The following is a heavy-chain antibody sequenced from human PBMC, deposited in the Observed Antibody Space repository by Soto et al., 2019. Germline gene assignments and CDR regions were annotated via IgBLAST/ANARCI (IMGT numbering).Heavy chain of an antibody. V-gene: IGHV3-73*01. CDR3: TSSNWRYVAAGVGFDY. Sequence: GGSLRLSCAASGFTFSVSAMHWVRQASGKGLEWVGRIRSKANSYATAYAASVKGRFTISRDDSKNTAYLQMNSLKTEDTAVYYCTSSNWRYVAAGVGFDYWGQGTLVTVSS. J-gene: IGHJ4*02. D-gene: IGHD6-25*01. CDR2: IRSKANSYAT. CDR1: GFTFSVSA.